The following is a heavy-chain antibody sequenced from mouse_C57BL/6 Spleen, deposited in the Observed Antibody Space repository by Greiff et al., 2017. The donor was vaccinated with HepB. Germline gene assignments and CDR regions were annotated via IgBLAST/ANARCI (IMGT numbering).Heavy chain of an antibody. CDR3: ARGSYGSRNFDY. D-gene: IGHD1-1*01. CDR1: GYTFTSYW. CDR2: IDPNSGGT. V-gene: IGHV1-72*01. J-gene: IGHJ2*01. Sequence: VQLQQSGAELVRPGTSVKVSCKASGYTFTSYWMHWVKQRPGRGLEWIGRIDPNSGGTKYNEKFKSKATLTVDKPSSTAYMQLSSLTSEDSAVYYCARGSYGSRNFDYWGQGTTLTVSS.